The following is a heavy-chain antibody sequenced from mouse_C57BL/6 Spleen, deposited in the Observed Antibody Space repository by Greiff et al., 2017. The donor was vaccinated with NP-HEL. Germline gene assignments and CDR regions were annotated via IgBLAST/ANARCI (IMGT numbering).Heavy chain of an antibody. J-gene: IGHJ3*01. CDR3: ARGGYYGSSFAY. D-gene: IGHD1-1*01. Sequence: EVKLVESEGGLVQPGSSMKLSCTASGFTFSDYYMAWVRQVPEKGLEWVANINYDGSSTYYLDSLKSRFIISRDNAKNILYLQMSSLKSEDTATYYCARGGYYGSSFAYWGQGTLVTVSA. CDR2: INYDGSST. V-gene: IGHV5-16*01. CDR1: GFTFSDYY.